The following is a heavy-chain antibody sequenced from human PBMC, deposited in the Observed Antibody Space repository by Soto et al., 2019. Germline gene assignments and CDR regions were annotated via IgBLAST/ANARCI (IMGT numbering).Heavy chain of an antibody. D-gene: IGHD6-19*01. V-gene: IGHV3-74*01. CDR2: IKSDGSYT. CDR3: ARIYSSGWYDN. Sequence: PGGSLRLSCAASGFTLGSYWMHWVRQAPGKGLVWVSRIKSDGSYTNYADSVKGRLTISRDNAKNTLYLQMDSLRAEDTAVYYCARIYSSGWYDNWGQGTLLTVST. J-gene: IGHJ4*02. CDR1: GFTLGSYW.